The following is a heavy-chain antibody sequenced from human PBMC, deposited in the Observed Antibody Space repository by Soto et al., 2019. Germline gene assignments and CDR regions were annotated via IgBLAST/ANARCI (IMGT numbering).Heavy chain of an antibody. Sequence: GGSLRLSCAASGFTFSSYGMHWVRQAPGKGLEWVAVISYDGSNKYYADSVKGRFTISRDNSKNTLYLQMNSLRAEDTAVYYCAKVVTTRSGYFGYWGQGTLVTVSS. CDR2: ISYDGSNK. CDR1: GFTFSSYG. CDR3: AKVVTTRSGYFGY. J-gene: IGHJ4*02. V-gene: IGHV3-30*18. D-gene: IGHD3-22*01.